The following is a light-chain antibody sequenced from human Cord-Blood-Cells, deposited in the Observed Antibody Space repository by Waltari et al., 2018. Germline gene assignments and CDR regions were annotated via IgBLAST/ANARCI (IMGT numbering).Light chain of an antibody. CDR2: DVS. CDR3: SSHTTSGTRV. J-gene: IGLJ2*01. CDR1: SSVDVDYNY. Sequence: QSALTQPASVSASPEQPHPLSFTATSSVDVDYNYLSWYQQHPDKAPKLMIYDVSNGPSGVPLCFCGSKSGNRASLTICGIRSEDEAAYSCSSHTTSGTRVYGGETKLTVL. V-gene: IGLV2-14*01.